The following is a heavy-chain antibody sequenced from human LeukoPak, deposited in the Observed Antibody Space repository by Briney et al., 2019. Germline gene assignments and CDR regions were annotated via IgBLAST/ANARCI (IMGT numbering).Heavy chain of an antibody. J-gene: IGHJ4*02. CDR3: AKGRGTTVTSAANY. CDR1: GFXFSSYA. D-gene: IGHD4-17*01. CDR2: MSGSNDNT. V-gene: IGHV3-23*01. Sequence: GGSLRLSCEASGFXFSSYAISWVRQAPGKGLEWVSSMSGSNDNTYYADSVKDRFTISRDNSKNTLSLQMNSLRAEDTAVYYCAKGRGTTVTSAANYWGQGTLVTVSS.